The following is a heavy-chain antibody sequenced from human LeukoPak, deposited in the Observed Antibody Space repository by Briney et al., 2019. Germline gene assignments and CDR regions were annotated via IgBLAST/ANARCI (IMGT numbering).Heavy chain of an antibody. J-gene: IGHJ4*02. CDR2: INPSGGST. Sequence: ASVTVSCKASGYTFTSYYMHWVRQAPGQGLEWMGIINPSGGSTSYAQKFQGRVTMTRDTSTSTVYMELSSLRSEDTAVYYCAREPLHTRYCSGGSCYNGGDYWGQGTLVTVSS. V-gene: IGHV1-46*01. CDR3: AREPLHTRYCSGGSCYNGGDY. D-gene: IGHD2-15*01. CDR1: GYTFTSYY.